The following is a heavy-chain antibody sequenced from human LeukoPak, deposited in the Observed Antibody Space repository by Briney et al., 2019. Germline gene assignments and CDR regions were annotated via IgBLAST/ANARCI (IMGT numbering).Heavy chain of an antibody. V-gene: IGHV1-46*01. Sequence: ASVKVSCKASGYTFTSYYIHWVRQAPGQGLEWMGIINPSGGSTSYAQKFQGRVTMTRDTSTSTVYMELSSPRSEDTAVYYCARASNSYDSSATQEDAFDIWGQGTMVTVSS. CDR2: INPSGGST. D-gene: IGHD3-22*01. J-gene: IGHJ3*02. CDR1: GYTFTSYY. CDR3: ARASNSYDSSATQEDAFDI.